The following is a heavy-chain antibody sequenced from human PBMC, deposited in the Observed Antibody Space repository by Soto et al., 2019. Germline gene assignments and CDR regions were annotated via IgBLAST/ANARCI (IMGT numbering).Heavy chain of an antibody. CDR1: GCTFSSDA. CDR3: ARDRLPLAVTYYYYYYGMDV. D-gene: IGHD6-19*01. J-gene: IGHJ6*02. Sequence: GSLRLSCAASGCTFSSDAMNWVRQAPGKGLEWVSAISGTGSSTNYADSVKGRFTISRDNAKNTLYLQMNSLRAEDTAVYYCARDRLPLAVTYYYYYYGMDVRGQGTTVTVSS. V-gene: IGHV3-23*01. CDR2: ISGTGSST.